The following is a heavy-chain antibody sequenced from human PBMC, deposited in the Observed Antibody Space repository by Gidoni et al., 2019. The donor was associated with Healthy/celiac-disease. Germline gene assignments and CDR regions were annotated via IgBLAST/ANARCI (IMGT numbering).Heavy chain of an antibody. D-gene: IGHD2-15*01. CDR3: ARVSGYCSGGSCYYDAFDI. J-gene: IGHJ3*02. Sequence: QVQLVQSGAEVKKPGASVKVSCKASGYTFTGYYMHWVRQAPGQGLEWMGWINPNSGGTNYAQKFQGRVTMTRDTSISTAYMELSRLRSDDTAVDYCARVSGYCSGGSCYYDAFDIWGQGTMVTVSS. V-gene: IGHV1-2*02. CDR1: GYTFTGYY. CDR2: INPNSGGT.